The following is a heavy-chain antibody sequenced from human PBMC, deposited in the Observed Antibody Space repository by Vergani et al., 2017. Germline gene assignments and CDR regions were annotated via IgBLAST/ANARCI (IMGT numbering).Heavy chain of an antibody. J-gene: IGHJ3*02. V-gene: IGHV3-48*01. CDR1: GFTFSSYS. D-gene: IGHD6-19*01. Sequence: EVQLVESGGGLVQPGGSLRLSCAASGFTFSSYSMNWVRQAPGKGLEWVSYISSSSSTIYYADSVKGRFTISRDNAKNSLYLQMNSLRAEDTAVYYCARDVHPSSGWTADAFDIWGQGTMVTVSS. CDR2: ISSSSSTI. CDR3: ARDVHPSSGWTADAFDI.